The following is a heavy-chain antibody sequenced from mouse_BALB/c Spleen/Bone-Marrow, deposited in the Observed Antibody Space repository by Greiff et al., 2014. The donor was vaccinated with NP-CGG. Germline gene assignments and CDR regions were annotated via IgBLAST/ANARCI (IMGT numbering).Heavy chain of an antibody. CDR2: INRNGGTT. D-gene: IGHD2-13*01. CDR1: GFTFSNYG. V-gene: IGHV5-6-3*01. CDR3: ARGLYYVAYGPGFAY. J-gene: IGHJ3*01. Sequence: VQLKESGGGLVQPGGSLKLSCAASGFTFSNYGMSWVRQTPDKRLDLVATINRNGGTTYYPDSVKGRFTISRDNAKNTLYLQMSSLKSEDTAMYFCARGLYYVAYGPGFAYWGQGTLVTVSA.